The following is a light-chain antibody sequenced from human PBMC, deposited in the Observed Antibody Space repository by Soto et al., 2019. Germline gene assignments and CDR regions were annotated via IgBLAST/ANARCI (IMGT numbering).Light chain of an antibody. CDR1: QIIGSW. CDR3: QQANSFPFT. V-gene: IGKV1-12*02. Sequence: DIPMTQSPSSVSASIGDRVTITCRASQIIGSWLAWYQQKPGKAPTLLIYAASSLQSGVPSRFSGSGSGTDFTLTITSLQAEDSATYYCQQANSFPFTVGPGTKVDIK. CDR2: AAS. J-gene: IGKJ3*01.